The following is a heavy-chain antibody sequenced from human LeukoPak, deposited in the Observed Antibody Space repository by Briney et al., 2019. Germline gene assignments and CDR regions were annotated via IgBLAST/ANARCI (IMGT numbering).Heavy chain of an antibody. D-gene: IGHD5-12*01. V-gene: IGHV4-59*11. CDR1: GGSITTHY. CDR2: ISYSGIT. CDR3: ARGFDSKSTYFDY. Sequence: PSETLSLTCTVSGGSITTHYWNWILQPPGKGLEWIGFISYSGITNYNPSLKSRVTISLDTSKNQFSLKLRSVTAADTAVYYCARGFDSKSTYFDYWGQGTLVTVSS. J-gene: IGHJ4*02.